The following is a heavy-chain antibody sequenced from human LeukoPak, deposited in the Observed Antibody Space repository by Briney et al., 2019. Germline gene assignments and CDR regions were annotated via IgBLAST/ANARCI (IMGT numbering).Heavy chain of an antibody. Sequence: GGSLRLSCAASGFTFSSYGMHWVRQAPGKGLEWVAVISYDGSNKYYADSVKGRFTISRDNSKNTLYLQMNSLRAEDTAVYYCARGAQEGYCSGGSCDFFDYWGQGTLVTVSS. CDR3: ARGAQEGYCSGGSCDFFDY. V-gene: IGHV3-30*03. D-gene: IGHD2-15*01. CDR2: ISYDGSNK. J-gene: IGHJ4*02. CDR1: GFTFSSYG.